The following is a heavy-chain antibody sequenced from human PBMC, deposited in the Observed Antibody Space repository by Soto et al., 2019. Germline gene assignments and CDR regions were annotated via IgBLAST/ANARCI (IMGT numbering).Heavy chain of an antibody. D-gene: IGHD5-12*01. CDR3: AKNRDGYNSPPNDY. CDR1: GFPFSTYA. Sequence: GGSLRLYCVISGFPFSTYAMSWVRQAPGKGLEWVSLISASGGITYYADSVKGRFTISRDNSKNTMYLQMNSLRAEDTAEYYCAKNRDGYNSPPNDYWGQGTLVTVSS. V-gene: IGHV3-23*01. CDR2: ISASGGIT. J-gene: IGHJ4*02.